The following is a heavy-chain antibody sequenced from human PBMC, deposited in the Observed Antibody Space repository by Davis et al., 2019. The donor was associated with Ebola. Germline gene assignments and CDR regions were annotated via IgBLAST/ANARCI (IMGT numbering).Heavy chain of an antibody. D-gene: IGHD3-22*01. Sequence: GESLKISCAASGFTFSNYAMSWVRQAPGKGLEWVSSITGSGGSRYHADSVKGRFTISRDNSENTLNLQMNSLRADDTAVYYGAKSTMIGGDWEFDYWGQGTLVTVSS. CDR2: ITGSGGSR. CDR1: GFTFSNYA. J-gene: IGHJ4*02. V-gene: IGHV3-23*01. CDR3: AKSTMIGGDWEFDY.